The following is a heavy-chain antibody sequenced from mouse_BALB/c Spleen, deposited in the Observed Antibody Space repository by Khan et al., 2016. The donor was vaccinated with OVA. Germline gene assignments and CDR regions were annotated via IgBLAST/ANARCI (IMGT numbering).Heavy chain of an antibody. CDR1: GYTFTSYD. CDR2: INPYNDYT. CDR3: ARGVLGIQTCFAY. J-gene: IGHJ3*01. Sequence: VQLQQSGPELVKPGASVKMSCKASGYTFTSYDIHWVKQKPGQGLEWIGYINPYNDYTKFNEKFKGKATLTSDKSSSTAYMELSSLTSEDSAVYYCARGVLGIQTCFAYWGQGTLVTVSA. D-gene: IGHD3-1*01. V-gene: IGHV1S136*01.